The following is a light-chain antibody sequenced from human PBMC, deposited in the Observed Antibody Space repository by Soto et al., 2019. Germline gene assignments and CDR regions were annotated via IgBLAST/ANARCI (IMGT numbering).Light chain of an antibody. CDR1: KGINKY. J-gene: IGKJ1*01. V-gene: IGKV1-16*01. CDR3: QQYNSYPWT. CDR2: ATS. Sequence: DIQMTQSPPSLSASVGDRVTITCRASKGINKYLAWFQQQPGKAPKPLIYATSTLHSGVPSRFTGSGFGTEFTLTITSLQPEDFVTYYCQQYNSYPWTFAQGTKVEVK.